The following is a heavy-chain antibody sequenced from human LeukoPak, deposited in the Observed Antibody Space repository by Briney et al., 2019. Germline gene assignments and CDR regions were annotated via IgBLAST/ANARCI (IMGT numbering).Heavy chain of an antibody. D-gene: IGHD3-22*01. CDR1: GFTFSSYW. J-gene: IGHJ4*02. V-gene: IGHV3-7*01. Sequence: PGGSLRLSCAASGFTFSSYWMSWVRQAPGKGLEWVANIKQDGSEKYYVDSVKGRFTISRDNAKNSLYLQMNSLRAEDTAVYYCIRDSSGYYGGFFYWGQGTLVTVSS. CDR2: IKQDGSEK. CDR3: IRDSSGYYGGFFY.